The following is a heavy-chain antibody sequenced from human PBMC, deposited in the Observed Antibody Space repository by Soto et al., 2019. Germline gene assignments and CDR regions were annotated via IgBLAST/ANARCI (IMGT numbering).Heavy chain of an antibody. Sequence: QVQLQESGPGLVKPSGTLSLTCAVSGGSFTSNNWWTWVRQPPGQGLEWIGEIDRTGSTNYNPSLKSRVTISLDKSENQFYLKVTSLTAADTAVYYCASRDPGTSVDYWGQGTLVTVSS. CDR3: ASRDPGTSVDY. V-gene: IGHV4-4*02. CDR2: IDRTGST. CDR1: GGSFTSNNW. D-gene: IGHD1-7*01. J-gene: IGHJ4*02.